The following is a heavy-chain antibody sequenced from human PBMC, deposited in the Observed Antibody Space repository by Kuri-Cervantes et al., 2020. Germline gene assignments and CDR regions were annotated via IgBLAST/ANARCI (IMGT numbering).Heavy chain of an antibody. D-gene: IGHD5-18*01. CDR2: ISHDGSNT. CDR1: RFIFSSYA. V-gene: IGHV3-30-3*01. CDR3: ARVIVDTAMIITPDAFDI. Sequence: GGSLRLSCAASRFIFSSYAMHWVRQAPGKGLEWVAVISHDGSNTYYADSVKGRFTISRDNSKNTLYVQMNSLRHEDTAVYYCARVIVDTAMIITPDAFDIWGQGTMVTVSS. J-gene: IGHJ3*02.